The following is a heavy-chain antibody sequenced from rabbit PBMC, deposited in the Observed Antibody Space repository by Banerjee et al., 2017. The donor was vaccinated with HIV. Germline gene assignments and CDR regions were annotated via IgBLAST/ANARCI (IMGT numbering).Heavy chain of an antibody. Sequence: QEQLEESGGDLVKPEGSLTLTCTASGFSFSNYWMCWVRQAPGKGLEWIACGVGNSGSTYYASWAKGRFTISKTSSTTVTLQMTSLTAADTATYFCVRDLGADDYGDWGLWGPGTLVTDS. CDR1: GFSFSNYW. V-gene: IGHV1S45*01. CDR2: GVGNSGST. J-gene: IGHJ6*01. CDR3: VRDLGADDYGDWGL. D-gene: IGHD2-1*01.